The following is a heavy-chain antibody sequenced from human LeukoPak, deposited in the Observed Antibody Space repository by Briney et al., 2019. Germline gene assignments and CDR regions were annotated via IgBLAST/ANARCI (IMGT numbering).Heavy chain of an antibody. CDR1: GYTFTGYY. CDR3: ARGQRGYYDFWSGPPQDY. Sequence: HVASVKVSCKASGYTFTGYYMHWVRQAPGQGLEWMGWINPNSGGTNYAQKFQGWVTMTRDTSISTAYMELSSLRSEDTAVYYCARGQRGYYDFWSGPPQDYWGQGTLVTVSS. CDR2: INPNSGGT. J-gene: IGHJ4*02. D-gene: IGHD3-3*01. V-gene: IGHV1-2*04.